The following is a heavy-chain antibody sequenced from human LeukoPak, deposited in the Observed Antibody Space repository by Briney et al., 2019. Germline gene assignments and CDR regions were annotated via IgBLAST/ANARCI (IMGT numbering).Heavy chain of an antibody. Sequence: PGGPLRLSCAASGFTFSNLAMSWVRQAPGKGLEWLSLISASGGSTYYADSVKGRFTISGDNSKNTLYLQMNSLRAEDTALYYCARDLYSSGGDYWGQGTLVTVSS. CDR2: ISASGGST. D-gene: IGHD6-19*01. CDR3: ARDLYSSGGDY. V-gene: IGHV3-23*01. CDR1: GFTFSNLA. J-gene: IGHJ4*02.